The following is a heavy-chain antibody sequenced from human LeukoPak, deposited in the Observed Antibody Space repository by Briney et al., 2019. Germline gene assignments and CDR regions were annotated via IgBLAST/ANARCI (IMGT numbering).Heavy chain of an antibody. CDR1: GGSISSGSYY. Sequence: PSQTLSLTCTVSGGSISSGSYYWSWIRQPPGKGLEWIGYIYYSGSTDYNPSLKSRVTISVDTSKKQFFLKLNSVTAADTAMYYCARHVYSSGRYLYFQHWGQGTLVTVSS. CDR2: IYYSGST. V-gene: IGHV4-61*01. CDR3: ARHVYSSGRYLYFQH. D-gene: IGHD6-19*01. J-gene: IGHJ1*01.